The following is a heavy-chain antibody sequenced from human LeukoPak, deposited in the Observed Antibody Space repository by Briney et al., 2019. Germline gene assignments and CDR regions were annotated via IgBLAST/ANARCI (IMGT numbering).Heavy chain of an antibody. CDR2: IIPIFGTA. J-gene: IGHJ6*03. D-gene: IGHD3-9*01. V-gene: IGHV1-69*05. CDR3: ARVVGGFDWLPDYYYYYMDV. Sequence: ASVKVSCKASVGTFSSYAISWVRQAPGQGLEWMGGIIPIFGTANYAQKFQGRVTTTTDESTSTAYMELSSLRSEDTAVYYCARVVGGFDWLPDYYYYYMDVWGKGTTVTVSS. CDR1: VGTFSSYA.